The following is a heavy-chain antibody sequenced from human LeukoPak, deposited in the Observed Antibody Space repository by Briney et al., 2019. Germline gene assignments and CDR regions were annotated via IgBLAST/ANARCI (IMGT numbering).Heavy chain of an antibody. CDR2: ISSSGSTI. CDR3: ARSRTDGWGSYYYYYYGMDV. J-gene: IGHJ6*02. D-gene: IGHD3-10*01. V-gene: IGHV3-11*04. Sequence: PGGSLRLSCAASGFTFSDYYMSWIRQAPGKGLEWVSYISSSGSTIYYADSVKGRFTISRDNAKNSLYLQMNSLRAEDTAVYHCARSRTDGWGSYYYYYYGMDVWGQGTTVTVSS. CDR1: GFTFSDYY.